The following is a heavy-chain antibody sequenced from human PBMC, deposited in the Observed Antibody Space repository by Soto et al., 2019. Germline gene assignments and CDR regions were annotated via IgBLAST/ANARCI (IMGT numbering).Heavy chain of an antibody. Sequence: XQALSLTDAICGDSVFRTTASWNCIRSSPLRGLEWLGRTYYRSNWRHDYAVSVKSRITVNPDTSKNLFSLQLNSVTPDDTAAYYCARGVAGSGFDLWGQGTLVTVYS. CDR1: GDSVFRTTAS. V-gene: IGHV6-1*01. CDR2: TYYRSNWRH. CDR3: ARGVAGSGFDL. J-gene: IGHJ4*02. D-gene: IGHD6-19*01.